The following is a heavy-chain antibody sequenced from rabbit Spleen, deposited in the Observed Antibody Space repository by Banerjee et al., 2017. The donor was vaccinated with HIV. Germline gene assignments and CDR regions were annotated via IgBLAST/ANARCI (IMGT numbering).Heavy chain of an antibody. Sequence: QEQLEESGGGLVKPEGSLTLTCTASGFDFSSNAMVWVRQAPGKGLEWIACINMITSKSVYASWAKGRFIMSRTSSTKVTLQMTSLTAADTATYFCARDLVVAIGWNFNLWGPGTLVTVS. CDR2: INMITSKS. CDR1: GFDFSSNA. D-gene: IGHD3-3*01. V-gene: IGHV1S45*01. J-gene: IGHJ4*01. CDR3: ARDLVVAIGWNFNL.